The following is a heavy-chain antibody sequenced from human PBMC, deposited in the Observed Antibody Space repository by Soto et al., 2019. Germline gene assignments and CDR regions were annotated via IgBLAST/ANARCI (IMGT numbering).Heavy chain of an antibody. CDR3: ASLLYGEVADYDGMDV. Sequence: SDTLSLTCAVYGGSFSGYYWSWIRQPPGKGLEWIGEINHSGSTNYNPSLKSRVTISVDTSKNQFSLKLSSVTAADTAVYYCASLLYGEVADYDGMDVCGQGATVPVSS. D-gene: IGHD3-16*01. CDR2: INHSGST. CDR1: GGSFSGYY. V-gene: IGHV4-34*01. J-gene: IGHJ6*02.